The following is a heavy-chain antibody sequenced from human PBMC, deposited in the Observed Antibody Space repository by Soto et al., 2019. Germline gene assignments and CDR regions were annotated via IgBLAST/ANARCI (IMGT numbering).Heavy chain of an antibody. CDR1: GFTFSSYG. J-gene: IGHJ6*02. CDR2: IWYDGSNK. CDR3: ASQKAAGYYYYGMVV. Sequence: QVQLVESGGGVVQPGRSLRLSCAASGFTFSSYGKHWVRQATGKVLEWVAVIWYDGSNKYYADSVKGRFTISRDNSKNTLYLQMNSLRAEDTAVYYCASQKAAGYYYYGMVVCGQGTTVTVSS. V-gene: IGHV3-33*01. D-gene: IGHD6-13*01.